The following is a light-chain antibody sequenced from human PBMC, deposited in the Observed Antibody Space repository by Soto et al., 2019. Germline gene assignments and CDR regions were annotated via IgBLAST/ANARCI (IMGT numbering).Light chain of an antibody. Sequence: QSALTQPPSASGSPGQSVTISCTGDTIGLVGYNYVSWYQQQPGKAPKLIIYEVTKRPSGVPDRFSGSKSGDTASLTVSGLQAADEADYYCSSYVGSNNLEFGGGTKVTVL. J-gene: IGLJ3*02. CDR1: TIGLVGYNY. V-gene: IGLV2-8*01. CDR2: EVT. CDR3: SSYVGSNNLE.